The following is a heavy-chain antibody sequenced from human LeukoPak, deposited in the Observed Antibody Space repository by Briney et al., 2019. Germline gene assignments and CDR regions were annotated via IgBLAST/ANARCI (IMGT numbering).Heavy chain of an antibody. J-gene: IGHJ3*02. CDR3: AGPPLLDYDSSGQRAFDI. Sequence: SETLSLTCTVSGGSISSFYWNWIRQPPGKGLEWIGSVYSSGSTNYNPSLKSRVTTSVDKSKNQFSLKLSSVTAADTAVYYCAGPPLLDYDSSGQRAFDIWGQGTMVTVSS. CDR1: GGSISSFY. V-gene: IGHV4-59*12. CDR2: VYSSGST. D-gene: IGHD3-22*01.